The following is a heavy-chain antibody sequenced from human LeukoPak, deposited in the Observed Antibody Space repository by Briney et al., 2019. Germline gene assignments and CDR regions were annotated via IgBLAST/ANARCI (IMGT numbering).Heavy chain of an antibody. J-gene: IGHJ5*02. Sequence: SETLSLTCTVSGGSISTYYWNWIRQPPGKGLEWIGYIYYSGATNYNPSLKSRVTISVDTSKNQFSLKLSSVTAADTAVYYCARQRGYSYGYRNNWFDPWGQGTLVTVSS. CDR2: IYYSGAT. CDR1: GGSISTYY. D-gene: IGHD5-18*01. CDR3: ARQRGYSYGYRNNWFDP. V-gene: IGHV4-59*01.